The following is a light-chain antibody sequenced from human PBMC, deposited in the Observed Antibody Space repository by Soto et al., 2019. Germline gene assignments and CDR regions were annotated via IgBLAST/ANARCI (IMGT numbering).Light chain of an antibody. CDR1: HSVSSS. CDR3: QQYNTYPWT. J-gene: IGKJ1*01. CDR2: KTS. Sequence: DIQMTQSPSTLSAFVGERVTITCRARHSVSSSLAWYQQKPGKAPKLMIYKTSILESGVPSRFSGSASGTEFTLSISSLQPDDFATYWCQQYNTYPWTFDQGTKVEIK. V-gene: IGKV1-5*03.